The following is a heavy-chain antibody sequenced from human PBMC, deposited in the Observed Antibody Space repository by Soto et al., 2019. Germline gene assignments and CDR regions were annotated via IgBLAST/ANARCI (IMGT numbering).Heavy chain of an antibody. V-gene: IGHV1-3*01. CDR2: INAGNGNT. D-gene: IGHD3-10*01. CDR3: AVPARGSLWFGHQGLDY. Sequence: QVQLVQSGAEVKKPGASVKVSCKASGYTITSYAMHWVRQAPGQRLEWMGWINAGNGNTKYSQKFQGRVTITRDTSASTAYMELSSLRSEDTAVYYCAVPARGSLWFGHQGLDYWGQGTLVTVSS. J-gene: IGHJ4*02. CDR1: GYTITSYA.